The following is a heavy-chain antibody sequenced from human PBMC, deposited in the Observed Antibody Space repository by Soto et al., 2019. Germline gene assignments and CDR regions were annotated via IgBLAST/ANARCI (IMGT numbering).Heavy chain of an antibody. J-gene: IGHJ4*02. Sequence: ASVKVSCKASGGTFSSYTISWVRQAPGQGLEWMGWISAYNGNTNYAQKLQGRVTMTTDTSTSTAYMELRSLRSDDTAVYYCARDEYSSGPIDYWGQGTLVTVSS. D-gene: IGHD6-19*01. V-gene: IGHV1-18*01. CDR3: ARDEYSSGPIDY. CDR2: ISAYNGNT. CDR1: GGTFSSYT.